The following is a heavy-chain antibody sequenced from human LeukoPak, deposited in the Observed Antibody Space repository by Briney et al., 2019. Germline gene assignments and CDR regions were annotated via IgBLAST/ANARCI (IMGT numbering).Heavy chain of an antibody. CDR1: GGSISSSSYY. Sequence: SETLSLTCTVSGGSISSSSYYWGWIRQPPGKGLEWIVSIYYSGSTYYNPSLKSRVTISVDTSKNQFSLKLSSVTAADTAVYYCARHLAEWYYDFWSGTRMVAFDIWGQGTMVTVSS. CDR2: IYYSGST. CDR3: ARHLAEWYYDFWSGTRMVAFDI. J-gene: IGHJ3*02. D-gene: IGHD3-3*01. V-gene: IGHV4-39*01.